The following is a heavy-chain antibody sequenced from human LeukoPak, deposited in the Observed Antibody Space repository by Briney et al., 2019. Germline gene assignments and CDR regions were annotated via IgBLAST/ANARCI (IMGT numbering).Heavy chain of an antibody. J-gene: IGHJ6*02. CDR3: ASIATRDDYYYYGMDV. D-gene: IGHD5-24*01. CDR2: ISSSSSYI. Sequence: GGSLRLSCAASGFTFSSYSMNWVRQAPGKGLEWVSSISSSSSYIYYADSVKGRFTISRDNAKNPLYLQMNSLRAEDTAVYYCASIATRDDYYYYGMDVWGQGTTVTVSS. CDR1: GFTFSSYS. V-gene: IGHV3-21*01.